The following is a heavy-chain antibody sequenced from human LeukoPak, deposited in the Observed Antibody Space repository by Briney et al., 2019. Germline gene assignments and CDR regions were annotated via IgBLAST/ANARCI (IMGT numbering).Heavy chain of an antibody. J-gene: IGHJ3*02. D-gene: IGHD3-22*01. CDR3: ARGYYDSSGYSGGDDAFDI. CDR2: ISSSSSYI. V-gene: IGHV3-21*01. Sequence: PGGSLRLSCAASGFTFSSYAMSWVRQAPGKGLEWVSSISSSSSYIYYADSVKGRFTISRDNAKNSLYLQMNSLRAEDTAVYYCARGYYDSSGYSGGDDAFDIWGQGTMVTVSS. CDR1: GFTFSSYA.